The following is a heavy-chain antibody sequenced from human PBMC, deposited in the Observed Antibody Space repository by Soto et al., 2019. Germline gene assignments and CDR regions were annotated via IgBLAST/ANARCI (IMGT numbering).Heavy chain of an antibody. D-gene: IGHD2-8*02. CDR2: ISDDGLNK. J-gene: IGHJ4*02. CDR1: GFIFNKSA. V-gene: IGHV3-30*18. Sequence: PGGSLRLSCAASGFIFNKSAIHWVRQAPGKGLEWVAFISDDGLNKFYADSVKGRFTISRDNSKNTIYLQMNSLRAEDTAVYYCGKVREEVLLLVALHYWGQGTLVTVSS. CDR3: GKVREEVLLLVALHY.